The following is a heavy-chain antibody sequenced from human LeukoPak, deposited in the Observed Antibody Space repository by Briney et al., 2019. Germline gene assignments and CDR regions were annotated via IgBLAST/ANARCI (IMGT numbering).Heavy chain of an antibody. CDR3: ARGEAYYFDY. CDR1: GYTFTSYD. CDR2: TNPNSGNT. Sequence: ASVKVSCKASGYTFTSYDINWVRQATGQGLEWMGWTNPNSGNTGYAQKFQGRVTMTRNTSINTAYMELSSLRSEDTAGYYGARGEAYYFDYWGQGTLVTVSS. V-gene: IGHV1-8*01. J-gene: IGHJ4*02.